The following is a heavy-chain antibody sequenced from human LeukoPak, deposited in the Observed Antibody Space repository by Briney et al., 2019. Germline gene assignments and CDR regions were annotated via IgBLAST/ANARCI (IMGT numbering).Heavy chain of an antibody. CDR3: ARALPCGGDCYPPYYFDY. V-gene: IGHV4-39*01. Sequence: SETLSLTCTVSGGSISSSSYYWGWIRQPPGEGLEWIGSIYYSGSTYYNPSLKSRVTISVDTSKYLFSLKLSSVTAADTAVYYCARALPCGGDCYPPYYFDYWGQGTLVTVSS. D-gene: IGHD2-21*02. J-gene: IGHJ4*02. CDR2: IYYSGST. CDR1: GGSISSSSYY.